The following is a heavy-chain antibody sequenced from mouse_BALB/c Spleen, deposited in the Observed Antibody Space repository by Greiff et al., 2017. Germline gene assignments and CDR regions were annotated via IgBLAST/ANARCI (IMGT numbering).Heavy chain of an antibody. CDR1: GFNIKDTY. V-gene: IGHV14-3*02. J-gene: IGHJ3*01. CDR2: IDPANGNT. CDR3: AMTTGSPFAY. Sequence: EVQLQESGAELVKPGASVKLSCTASGFNIKDTYMHWVKQRPEQGLEWIGRIDPANGNTKYDPKFQGKATITADTSSNTAYLQLSSLTSEDTAVYYCAMTTGSPFAYWGQGTLVTVSA. D-gene: IGHD1-1*01.